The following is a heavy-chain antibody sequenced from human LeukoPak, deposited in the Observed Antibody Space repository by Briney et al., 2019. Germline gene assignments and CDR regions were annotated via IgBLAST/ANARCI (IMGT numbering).Heavy chain of an antibody. V-gene: IGHV3-23*01. CDR2: ISGSGRVT. Sequence: PGGSLRLSCAASGFTFSSFPMSWVRQAPGKGLEWVSTISGSGRVTYYADSVKGRFTISRDNAKNSLYLQMNSLRAEDTAMYYCARVRGAYDSLDYWGQGTLVTVSS. CDR3: ARVRGAYDSLDY. CDR1: GFTFSSFP. J-gene: IGHJ4*02. D-gene: IGHD5-12*01.